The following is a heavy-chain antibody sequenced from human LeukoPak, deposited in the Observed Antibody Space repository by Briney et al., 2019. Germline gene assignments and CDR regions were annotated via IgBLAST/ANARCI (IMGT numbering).Heavy chain of an antibody. Sequence: PGGSLRLSCAASGFTVSNNYMSWVRQAPGKGLEWVSVIYRSGSTYYADSVKGRFTVSRDNSKNTLYLQMNSLRAEDTAVYYCAKENYDSSGYYYVYYWGQGTLVTVSS. CDR1: GFTVSNNY. CDR3: AKENYDSSGYYYVYY. V-gene: IGHV3-66*03. J-gene: IGHJ4*02. CDR2: IYRSGST. D-gene: IGHD3-22*01.